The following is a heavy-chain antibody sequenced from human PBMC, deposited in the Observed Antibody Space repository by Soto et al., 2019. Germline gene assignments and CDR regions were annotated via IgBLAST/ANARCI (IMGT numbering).Heavy chain of an antibody. J-gene: IGHJ4*02. V-gene: IGHV3-33*08. CDR3: ARIAEAVAGTAYGY. CDR2: XWXXXRXF. Sequence: PGGSLRLSCAASGFTFDDYSMHWVRQAPGKGLDWVXVXWXXXRXFXXXDXXXXRFTISRDNSKNTLYLQMNSLTAEDTAVYYCARIAEAVAGTAYGYWGLGTLVTVSS. CDR1: GFTFDDYS. D-gene: IGHD6-19*01.